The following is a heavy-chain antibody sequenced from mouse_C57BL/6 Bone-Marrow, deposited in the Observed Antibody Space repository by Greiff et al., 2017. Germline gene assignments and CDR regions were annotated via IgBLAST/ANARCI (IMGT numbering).Heavy chain of an antibody. D-gene: IGHD3-2*02. Sequence: VQLQQSGAELVKPGASVKLSCKASGYTFTSYWMQWVKQRPGQGLEWIGEIDPSDSYTNYNQKFKGQATLTVDTSSSTAYLQLSSLTSEGSAVYYCASPTAHATCAWFAYWGQGTLVTVSA. CDR2: IDPSDSYT. J-gene: IGHJ3*01. CDR3: ASPTAHATCAWFAY. V-gene: IGHV1-50*01. CDR1: GYTFTSYW.